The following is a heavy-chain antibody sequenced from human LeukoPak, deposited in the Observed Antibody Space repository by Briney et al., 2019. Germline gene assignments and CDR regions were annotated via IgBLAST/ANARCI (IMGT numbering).Heavy chain of an antibody. CDR3: ARRGLTTSGAFDI. D-gene: IGHD4-11*01. Sequence: SETLSITCTVSGGSISSSSYSWGWIRQPPGKGLEWIGSIYYSGSTYYNPSLKSRVTISVDTSKNQFSLKLSSVTAADTAVYYCARRGLTTSGAFDIWGQGTMVTVSS. CDR2: IYYSGST. CDR1: GGSISSSSYS. V-gene: IGHV4-39*01. J-gene: IGHJ3*02.